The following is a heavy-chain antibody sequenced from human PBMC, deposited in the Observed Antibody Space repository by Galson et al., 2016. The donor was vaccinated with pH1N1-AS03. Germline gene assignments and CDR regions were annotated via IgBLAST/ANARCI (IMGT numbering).Heavy chain of an antibody. CDR1: GYTFTSYA. CDR2: INAGNGDT. V-gene: IGHV1-3*01. Sequence: SVKVSCKASGYTFTSYAMHWVRPAPGQGLEWMGWINAGNGDTKYSQKFQGRVTIARDTSASMAYMGLSSLRSEDTAVYYCARSDYGDYVDYWGQGTLVTVSS. CDR3: ARSDYGDYVDY. D-gene: IGHD4-17*01. J-gene: IGHJ4*02.